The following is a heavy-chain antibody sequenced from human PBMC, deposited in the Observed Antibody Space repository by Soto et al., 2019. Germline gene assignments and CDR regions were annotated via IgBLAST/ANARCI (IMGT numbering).Heavy chain of an antibody. J-gene: IGHJ4*02. Sequence: PSETLSLTCAGSGGSISSSNWWSWVRQPPGKGLEWIGEIYHSGSTNYNPSLKSRVTISVEKSKNQFSLKLSSVTAADTAVYYCASHVWGSYRSGPDYFGQGTLVTFSS. V-gene: IGHV4-4*02. D-gene: IGHD3-16*02. CDR2: IYHSGST. CDR1: GGSISSSNW. CDR3: ASHVWGSYRSGPDY.